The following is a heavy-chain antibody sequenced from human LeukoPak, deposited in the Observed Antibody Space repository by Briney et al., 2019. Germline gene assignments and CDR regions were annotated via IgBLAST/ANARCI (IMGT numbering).Heavy chain of an antibody. CDR1: GFTFNDYY. CDR3: ARRYYDSSGNPWDAFDI. D-gene: IGHD3-22*01. Sequence: GSLRLSCAASGFTFNDYYMSWIRQPAGKGLEWIGRVYTSGSTNYNPSLKSRVTISVDTSKNQFSLKLSSVTAADTAVYYCARRYYDSSGNPWDAFDIWGQGTMVTVSS. CDR2: VYTSGST. V-gene: IGHV4-4*07. J-gene: IGHJ3*02.